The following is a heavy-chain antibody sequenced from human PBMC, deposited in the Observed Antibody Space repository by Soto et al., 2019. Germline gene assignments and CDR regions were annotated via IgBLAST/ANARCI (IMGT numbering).Heavy chain of an antibody. CDR1: GFTFSSYA. J-gene: IGHJ6*02. D-gene: IGHD3-22*01. CDR2: ISGSGGST. V-gene: IGHV3-23*01. Sequence: GGSLRLSCAASGFTFSSYAMHWVRQAPGKGLEWVSAISGSGGSTYYADSVKGRFTISRDNSKNTLYLQMNSLRAEDTAVYYCAKDSITTSYYYYGMDVWGQGTTVTVSS. CDR3: AKDSITTSYYYYGMDV.